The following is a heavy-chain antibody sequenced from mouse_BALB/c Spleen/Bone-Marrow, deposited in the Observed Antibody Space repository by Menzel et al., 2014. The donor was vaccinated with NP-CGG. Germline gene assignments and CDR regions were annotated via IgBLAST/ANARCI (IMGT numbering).Heavy chain of an antibody. CDR1: GYTFTRYY. CDR3: TRSNYGYWYFDV. CDR2: INPTNGDT. J-gene: IGHJ1*01. Sequence: GAELVKPGASVKLSCKASGYTFTRYYMYWVKQRPGQGLEWIGEINPTNGDTNFNEKFKSKATLTVDESSSTAYMQLSSLTSEDSAVYYCTRSNYGYWYFDVWGAGTTVTVSS. D-gene: IGHD1-1*01. V-gene: IGHV1S81*02.